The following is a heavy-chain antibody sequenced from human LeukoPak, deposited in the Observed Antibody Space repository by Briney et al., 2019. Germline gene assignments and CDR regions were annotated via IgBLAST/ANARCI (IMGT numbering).Heavy chain of an antibody. Sequence: ASVKVSCKASGYTFTGYYMHWVRQAPGQGLEWMGWINPNSGGTNYAQKFQGRVTMTRDTSISTAYMELSRLRSDDTAVYYCASKYYDSSGYTPYWGQGTLVTVSS. CDR2: INPNSGGT. CDR1: GYTFTGYY. CDR3: ASKYYDSSGYTPY. J-gene: IGHJ4*02. D-gene: IGHD3-22*01. V-gene: IGHV1-2*02.